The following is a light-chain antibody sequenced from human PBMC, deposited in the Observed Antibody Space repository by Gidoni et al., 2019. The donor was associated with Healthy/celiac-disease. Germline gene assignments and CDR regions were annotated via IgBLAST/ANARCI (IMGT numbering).Light chain of an antibody. CDR1: SSDVGGYNY. CDR3: SSYAGSDNWV. V-gene: IGLV2-8*01. J-gene: IGLJ3*02. Sequence: QSALTQPPSASGSPGQSVTISCTGTSSDVGGYNYVSWYQQHPSNAPKLMIYDVSKRPSGVPDRFSGSKSGNTASLTVSGLQAEDEADYYCSSYAGSDNWVFGGGTKLTVL. CDR2: DVS.